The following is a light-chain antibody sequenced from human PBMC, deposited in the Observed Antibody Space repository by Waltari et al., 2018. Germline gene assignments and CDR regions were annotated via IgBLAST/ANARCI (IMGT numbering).Light chain of an antibody. CDR3: MQALQTWA. CDR1: QSLLHSNGYNY. Sequence: DNVVTQSPLSLPVTPGEPATISCRSSQSLLHSNGYNYLEWYVQRPGQSPQLLIYVGSTRAPGVHDRFSGSGSGTDFTLKISRVEAEDVGVYYCMQALQTWAFGQGTKVEIK. V-gene: IGKV2-28*01. J-gene: IGKJ1*01. CDR2: VGS.